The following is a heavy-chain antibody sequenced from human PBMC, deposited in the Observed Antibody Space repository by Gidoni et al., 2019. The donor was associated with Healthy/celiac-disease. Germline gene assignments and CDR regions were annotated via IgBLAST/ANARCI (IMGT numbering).Heavy chain of an antibody. V-gene: IGHV3-30*18. CDR3: AKVLSSSPSSYFDY. J-gene: IGHJ4*02. Sequence: QVLLVDSGVGVVQPGRLLKLSCAASVLPFSCYGLRWVRQAPGKGLEWVAVKSYDGSNKYYADSVKGRFTISRDNSKNTLYLQMNGLIAEDTSVYYCAKVLSSSPSSYFDYWGQGTLVTVSS. CDR2: KSYDGSNK. CDR1: VLPFSCYG. D-gene: IGHD6-6*01.